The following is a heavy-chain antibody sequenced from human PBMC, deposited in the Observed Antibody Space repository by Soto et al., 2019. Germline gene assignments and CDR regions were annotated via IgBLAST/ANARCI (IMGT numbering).Heavy chain of an antibody. Sequence: ASVKVSCKASGYTFTSYGISWVRQAPGQGLERMGWISAYNGNTNYAQKLQGRVTMTTDTSTSTAYMELRSLRSDDTAVYYCASDLLDDCSGGSCYSGNYWFDPWGQGTLVTVSS. D-gene: IGHD2-15*01. CDR3: ASDLLDDCSGGSCYSGNYWFDP. CDR1: GYTFTSYG. CDR2: ISAYNGNT. V-gene: IGHV1-18*01. J-gene: IGHJ5*02.